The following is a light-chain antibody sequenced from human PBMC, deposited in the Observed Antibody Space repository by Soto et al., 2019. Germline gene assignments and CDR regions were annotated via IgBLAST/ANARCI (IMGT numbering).Light chain of an antibody. V-gene: IGLV2-23*02. CDR1: SSDVGSYNL. J-gene: IGLJ2*01. CDR3: CSYAGSSTYVV. CDR2: EVS. Sequence: QSVLTQPASVSGSPGQSITISCTGTSSDVGSYNLVSWYQQHPGKAPKLMIYEVSKRPSGVSNRFSGSQSGNTASLTISGLKAEDVADYYCCSYAGSSTYVVFGGGTKLTVL.